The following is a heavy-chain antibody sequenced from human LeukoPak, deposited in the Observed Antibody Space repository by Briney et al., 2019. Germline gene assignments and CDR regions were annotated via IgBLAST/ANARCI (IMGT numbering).Heavy chain of an antibody. D-gene: IGHD5-18*01. CDR2: ISGSSGII. CDR1: GFTFNTYT. V-gene: IGHV3-48*04. CDR3: ARDAVDTANAV. Sequence: GGSLRLSCAASGFTFNTYTMNWVRQAPGKGLEWVSYISGSSGIIDYADSVRGRFTISRDNAKNTLNLQMNSLRAEDTAVYYCARDAVDTANAVWGQGTTVTVSS. J-gene: IGHJ6*02.